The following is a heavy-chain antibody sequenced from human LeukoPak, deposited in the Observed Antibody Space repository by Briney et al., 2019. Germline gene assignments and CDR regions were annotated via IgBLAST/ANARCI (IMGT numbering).Heavy chain of an antibody. J-gene: IGHJ6*03. Sequence: ASVKVSCKASGFTFSNYYMQWVRQAPGQGLDWMGIINPSGLNTAYALKFQGRVTMTRDMSTSTVYMELSSLRSEDTAVYYCAREAARRIPYYYYYYYMDVWGKGTTVTVSS. CDR3: AREAARRIPYYYYYYYMDV. CDR1: GFTFSNYY. V-gene: IGHV1-46*01. CDR2: INPSGLNT. D-gene: IGHD6-6*01.